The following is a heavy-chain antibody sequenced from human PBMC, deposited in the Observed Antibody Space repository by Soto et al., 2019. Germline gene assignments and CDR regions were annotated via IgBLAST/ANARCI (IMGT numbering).Heavy chain of an antibody. Sequence: GASVKVSCKASGYTFTNFGVTWVRRAPGQGLEWMGWISAYTDTPNYAQKFQGRVTMTIDTSTSTAYMDLRSLTSDDTAVYYCARGITGVEAWCDPWRRGTLGTVSS. D-gene: IGHD2-8*01. CDR1: GYTFTNFG. J-gene: IGHJ5*02. CDR2: ISAYTDTP. V-gene: IGHV1-18*01. CDR3: ARGITGVEAWCDP.